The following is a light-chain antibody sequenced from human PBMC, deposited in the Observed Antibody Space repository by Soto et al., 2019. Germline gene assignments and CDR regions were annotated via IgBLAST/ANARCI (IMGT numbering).Light chain of an antibody. V-gene: IGLV2-14*01. Sequence: QSALTQPASVSGSPGQSITISCTGTSGDIGGYDYVSWYQQHPGTAPKLIIYEVGNRPSGVSHRFSGSKSGNTASLTISWLQAEDEAKYYCLSYTSVNTRVFGGGTKLTVL. J-gene: IGLJ3*02. CDR3: LSYTSVNTRV. CDR2: EVG. CDR1: SGDIGGYDY.